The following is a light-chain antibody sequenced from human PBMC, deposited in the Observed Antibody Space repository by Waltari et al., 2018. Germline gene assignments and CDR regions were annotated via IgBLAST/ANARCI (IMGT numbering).Light chain of an antibody. CDR2: DVS. Sequence: QSALTQPASVSGSPGQSITISCTGTSSDVGGYNYVSWYQQYPGKAPQRFIYDVSFLPAGVSNRVSGSKSDNTASLTISGLQAEDEAEYYCSSNTDNNTRVFGGGTKVTVL. J-gene: IGLJ2*01. CDR1: SSDVGGYNY. CDR3: SSNTDNNTRV. V-gene: IGLV2-14*03.